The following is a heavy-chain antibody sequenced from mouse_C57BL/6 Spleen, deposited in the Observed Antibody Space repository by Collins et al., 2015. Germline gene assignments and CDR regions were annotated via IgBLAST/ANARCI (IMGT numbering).Heavy chain of an antibody. D-gene: IGHD2-4*01. J-gene: IGHJ4*01. CDR3: ARGMITTAMDY. CDR2: ISYDGNN. CDR1: DYSITSDYY. V-gene: IGHV3-6*02. Sequence: DVQLQESGPGLVKPSQSLSLTCSVTDYSITSDYYWNWIRQFPGNKLEWMGYISYDGNNNYNPSLKNRISITRDTSKNQFFLKLNSVTTEDTAAYYCARGMITTAMDYWGQGTSVTVSS.